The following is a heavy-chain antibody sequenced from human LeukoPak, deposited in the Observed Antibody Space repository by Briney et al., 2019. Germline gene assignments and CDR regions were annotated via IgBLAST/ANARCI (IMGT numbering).Heavy chain of an antibody. V-gene: IGHV1-2*02. Sequence: ASVKVSCKASGYTFTDYYVYWVRQAPGQGLEWMGWINPHSGGTNFAQKFQGRVTMTRDTSASTAYMELSSLRSEDMAVYYCARDRAPKTVTSEVDAFDIWGQGTVVTVSS. J-gene: IGHJ3*02. CDR3: ARDRAPKTVTSEVDAFDI. CDR1: GYTFTDYY. D-gene: IGHD4-17*01. CDR2: INPHSGGT.